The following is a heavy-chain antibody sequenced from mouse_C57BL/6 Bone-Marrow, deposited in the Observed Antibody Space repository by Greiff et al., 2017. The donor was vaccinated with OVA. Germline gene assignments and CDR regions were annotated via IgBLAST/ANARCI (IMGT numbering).Heavy chain of an antibody. CDR2: IRSKSNNYAT. Sequence: EVMLVESGGGLVQPKGTLKLSCAASGFSFNTYAMNWVRQAPGKGLEWVARIRSKSNNYATYYADSVKDRFTISRDDSESMLYLQMNNLKTEDTAMYYCVRHKRSQAMDYWGQGTSVTVSS. V-gene: IGHV10-1*01. CDR1: GFSFNTYA. J-gene: IGHJ4*01. CDR3: VRHKRSQAMDY. D-gene: IGHD3-1*01.